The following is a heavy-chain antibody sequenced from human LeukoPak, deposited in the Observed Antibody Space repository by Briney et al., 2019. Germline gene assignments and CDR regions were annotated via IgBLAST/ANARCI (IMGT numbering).Heavy chain of an antibody. D-gene: IGHD5-24*01. CDR2: INPNSGGT. Sequence: ASVKVSCKASGYTFTGYYMHWVRQAPGQGGEWMGWINPNSGGTNYAQKFQGRVTMTRDTSISTAYMELSRLRSDDTAVYYCARMRSRDGYNYGVLGYWGQGTLVTVSS. CDR3: ARMRSRDGYNYGVLGY. J-gene: IGHJ4*02. CDR1: GYTFTGYY. V-gene: IGHV1-2*02.